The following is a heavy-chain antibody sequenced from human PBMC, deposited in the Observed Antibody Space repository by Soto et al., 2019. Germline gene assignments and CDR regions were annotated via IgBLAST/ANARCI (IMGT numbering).Heavy chain of an antibody. Sequence: GGSQRLCCAASGFTFSSYAMSWVRQAPGKGLEWVSAISGSGGSTYYADSVKGRFTISRDNSKNTLYLQMNSLRAEDTAVYYCAKLKGGAAAPPRYYYYYYGMDVWGQGTTVTVSS. V-gene: IGHV3-23*01. D-gene: IGHD6-6*01. CDR2: ISGSGGST. CDR1: GFTFSSYA. CDR3: AKLKGGAAAPPRYYYYYYGMDV. J-gene: IGHJ6*02.